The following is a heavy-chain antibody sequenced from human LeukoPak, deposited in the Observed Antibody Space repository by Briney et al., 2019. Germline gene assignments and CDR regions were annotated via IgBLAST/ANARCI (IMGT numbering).Heavy chain of an antibody. D-gene: IGHD6-13*01. CDR1: RGSVSSGDYY. Sequence: PSETLSLTCTVSRGSVSSGDYYWTWIRQPPGKGLEWIGYISYSGSTNYNPSLKSRVTISIDTSKNQISLKLSSVTAADTAVYYCARGPNGALSIAAAGIDYWGQGTLVTVSS. J-gene: IGHJ4*02. V-gene: IGHV4-61*08. CDR2: ISYSGST. CDR3: ARGPNGALSIAAAGIDY.